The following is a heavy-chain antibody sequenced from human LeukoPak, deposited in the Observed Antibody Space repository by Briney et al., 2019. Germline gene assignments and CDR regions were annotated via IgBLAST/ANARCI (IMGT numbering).Heavy chain of an antibody. CDR2: IKGDETST. CDR1: GFTFSSYY. D-gene: IGHD1-1*01. Sequence: GGSLRLSCAASGFTFSSYYMFWVRQAPGKGLAWVSTIKGDETSTKYADSVKGRFTISRDNAKNSLFLQMNGLRAEDTAVYYCARKGELERRRSWDYWGQGTLVTVSS. J-gene: IGHJ4*02. V-gene: IGHV3-74*03. CDR3: ARKGELERRRSWDY.